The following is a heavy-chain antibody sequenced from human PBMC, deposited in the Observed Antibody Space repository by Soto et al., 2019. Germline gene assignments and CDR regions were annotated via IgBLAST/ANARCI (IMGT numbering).Heavy chain of an antibody. J-gene: IGHJ3*02. Sequence: QVQLVESGGGVVQPGRSLRLSCAASGFTFSSYGMHWVRQAPGKGLEWVAVIWYDGSNKYYADSVKGRFTISRDNSKNTLYLQMNSLRAEDTAVYYCARDLEDGSGYYYSAFDIWGQGTMVTVSS. CDR3: ARDLEDGSGYYYSAFDI. V-gene: IGHV3-33*01. CDR2: IWYDGSNK. D-gene: IGHD3-22*01. CDR1: GFTFSSYG.